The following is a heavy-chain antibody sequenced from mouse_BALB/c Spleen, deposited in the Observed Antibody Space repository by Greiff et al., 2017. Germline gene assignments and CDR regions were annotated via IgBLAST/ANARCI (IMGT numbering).Heavy chain of an antibody. Sequence: EVQLQQSGAELVKPGASVKLSCTASGFNIKDTYMHWVKQRPEQGLEWIGRIEPADGNTKYDPKFQGKATITADTSSNTSYLQLSSLTSEDAAVYYCYRGSTGPYGSYVFAYWGQGTLVTVSA. CDR2: IEPADGNT. CDR1: GFNIKDTY. CDR3: YRGSTGPYGSYVFAY. J-gene: IGHJ3*01. D-gene: IGHD2-1*01. V-gene: IGHV14-3*02.